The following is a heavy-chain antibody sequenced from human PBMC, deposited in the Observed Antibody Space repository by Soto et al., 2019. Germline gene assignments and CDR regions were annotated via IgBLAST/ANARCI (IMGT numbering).Heavy chain of an antibody. D-gene: IGHD5-18*01. CDR2: MNPNSGNT. J-gene: IGHJ4*02. Sequence: SVKVSCKASGYTFTSYDINWVRQATGQGLERMGWMNPNSGNTGYAQKFQGRVTMTRNTSISTAYMELSSLRSEDTAVYYCARVRHSYGYEYFDYWGQGTLVTVSS. V-gene: IGHV1-8*01. CDR3: ARVRHSYGYEYFDY. CDR1: GYTFTSYD.